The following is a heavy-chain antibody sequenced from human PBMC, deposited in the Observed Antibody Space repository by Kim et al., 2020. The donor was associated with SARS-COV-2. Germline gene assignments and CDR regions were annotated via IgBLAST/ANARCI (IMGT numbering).Heavy chain of an antibody. V-gene: IGHV4-59*01. D-gene: IGHD3-22*01. CDR2: IYYSGST. CDR1: GGSISSYY. CDR3: ARDREVYYDNSGYQYYFDY. Sequence: SETLSLTCIVSGGSISSYYWSWIRQPPGKGLEWIGYIYYSGSTNYNPSLKSRVTISVDTSKNQFSLKLSSVTAADTAVYYCARDREVYYDNSGYQYYFDYWGQGTLVTVSS. J-gene: IGHJ4*02.